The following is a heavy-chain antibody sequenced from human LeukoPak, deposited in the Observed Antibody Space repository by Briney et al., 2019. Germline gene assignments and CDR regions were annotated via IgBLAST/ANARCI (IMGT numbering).Heavy chain of an antibody. V-gene: IGHV3-9*01. Sequence: GRSLRLSCAASGFTFDDYAMRWVRQAPGKGLEWVSGISWNSGSIGYADSVKGRFTISRDNAKNSLYLQMNSLRAEATALYYCAKDGQNGDYAVYYFDYWGQGTLVTVSS. D-gene: IGHD4-17*01. CDR3: AKDGQNGDYAVYYFDY. CDR2: ISWNSGSI. CDR1: GFTFDDYA. J-gene: IGHJ4*02.